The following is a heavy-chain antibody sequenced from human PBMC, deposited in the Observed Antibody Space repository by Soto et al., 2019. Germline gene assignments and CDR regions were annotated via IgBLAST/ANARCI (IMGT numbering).Heavy chain of an antibody. V-gene: IGHV4-34*01. CDR3: ARGDDILTGSTYYFDY. D-gene: IGHD3-9*01. CDR1: GGSFSGYY. J-gene: IGHJ4*02. CDR2: INHSGST. Sequence: PSETLSLTCAVCGGSFSGYYWSWIRQPPGKGLEWIGEINHSGSTNYNPSLKSRVTISVDTSKNQFSLKLSSVTAADTAVYYCARGDDILTGSTYYFDYWGQGTLVTSPQ.